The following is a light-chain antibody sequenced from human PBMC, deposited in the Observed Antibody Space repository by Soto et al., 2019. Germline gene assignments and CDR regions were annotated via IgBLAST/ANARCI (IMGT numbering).Light chain of an antibody. V-gene: IGLV2-14*01. CDR2: DVN. J-gene: IGLJ1*01. CDR3: FSKISGFVYG. Sequence: ALAQPASVSGSIEQSITISCSGPNTDLGVYGYVSWYQHHPGKAPKMLIYDVNNRPSGISDRFSGSKSGDTASLTISGLQAEDEADYFCFSKISGFVYGFGTGTNVTVL. CDR1: NTDLGVYGY.